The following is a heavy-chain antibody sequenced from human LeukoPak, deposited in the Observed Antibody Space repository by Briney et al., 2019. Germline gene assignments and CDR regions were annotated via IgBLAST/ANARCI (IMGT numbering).Heavy chain of an antibody. J-gene: IGHJ4*02. CDR1: GGTFSSYA. Sequence: GASVKVSCKASGGTFSSYAISWVRQAPGQGLEWMGRIIPIFGTANYAQKFQGRVTITADKSTGTAYMELSSLRSEDTAVYYCATTREEMATISSDYWGQGTLVTVSS. D-gene: IGHD5-24*01. V-gene: IGHV1-69*06. CDR2: IIPIFGTA. CDR3: ATTREEMATISSDY.